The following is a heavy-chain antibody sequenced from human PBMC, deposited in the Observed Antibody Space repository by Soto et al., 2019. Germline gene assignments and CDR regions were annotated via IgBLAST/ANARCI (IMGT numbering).Heavy chain of an antibody. V-gene: IGHV4-39*01. CDR1: VGSISSSSYY. J-gene: IGHJ5*02. CDR3: AREDSSSWYEVGNWFDP. D-gene: IGHD6-13*01. Sequence: SETLSLTCTVSVGSISSSSYYWFWIRHPPGKGLEWIGSIYYSGSTYYNPSLKSRVTISVDTSKNQFSLKLSSVTAADTAVYYCAREDSSSWYEVGNWFDPWGQGTLVTVSS. CDR2: IYYSGST.